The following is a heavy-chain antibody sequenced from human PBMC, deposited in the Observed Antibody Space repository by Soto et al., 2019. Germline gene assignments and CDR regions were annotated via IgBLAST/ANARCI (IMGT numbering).Heavy chain of an antibody. Sequence: AASVKVSCKASGYTFTSYGISWVRQAPGQGLEWMGWISAHNGNTNHAQKLQGRVTMTTDTSTSTAYMELRSLRSDDTAVYYCARDAAVGLFDYWGQGTLVTVSS. CDR3: ARDAAVGLFDY. CDR1: GYTFTSYG. D-gene: IGHD1-26*01. V-gene: IGHV1-18*01. CDR2: ISAHNGNT. J-gene: IGHJ4*02.